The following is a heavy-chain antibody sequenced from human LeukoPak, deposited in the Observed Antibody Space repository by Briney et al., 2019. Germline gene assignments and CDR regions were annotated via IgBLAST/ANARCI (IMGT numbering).Heavy chain of an antibody. D-gene: IGHD3-10*01. V-gene: IGHV1-46*01. Sequence: ASVKVSFKASGYTFTTYYMHWVRQAPGQGLEWMGIINPSGGSTRYAQKFQGRVTLTCDTSTSTVYMELSSLTSDDTAVYFCARDRAMIRGLIPLDYWGQGTQVTVSP. CDR2: INPSGGST. CDR3: ARDRAMIRGLIPLDY. J-gene: IGHJ4*02. CDR1: GYTFTTYY.